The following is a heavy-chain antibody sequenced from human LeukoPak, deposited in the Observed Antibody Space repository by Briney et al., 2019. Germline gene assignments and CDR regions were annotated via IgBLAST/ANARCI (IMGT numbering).Heavy chain of an antibody. CDR3: ARVRGYCASTTCQAYYFDY. D-gene: IGHD2-2*01. CDR1: GFVLRDYY. J-gene: IGHJ4*02. CDR2: IRHDESEK. V-gene: IGHV3-7*01. Sequence: GGSLRLSCAASGFVLRDYYMGWVRQAPGRGLQWVANIRHDESEKYFVDSVRGRFTMFRDNAKNSLYLQMDSLRAEDTAVYYCARVRGYCASTTCQAYYFDYWGQGTLVTVSS.